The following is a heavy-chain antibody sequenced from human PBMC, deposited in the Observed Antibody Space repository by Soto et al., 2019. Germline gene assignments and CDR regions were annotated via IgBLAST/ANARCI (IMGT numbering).Heavy chain of an antibody. CDR2: ISWDGGST. D-gene: IGHD2-15*01. Sequence: PGGSLRLSCAASGFTFDDYTMHWVRQAPGKGLEWVSLISWDGGSTYYADSVKGRFTISRDNSKNSLYLQMNSLRTEDNALYYCAKDCTPQNYYYYGMDVWGQGTTVTVSS. V-gene: IGHV3-43*01. CDR3: AKDCTPQNYYYYGMDV. CDR1: GFTFDDYT. J-gene: IGHJ6*02.